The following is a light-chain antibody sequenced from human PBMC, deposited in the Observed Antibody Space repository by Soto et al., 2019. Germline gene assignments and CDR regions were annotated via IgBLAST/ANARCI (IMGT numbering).Light chain of an antibody. CDR1: NSNIGRNI. CDR3: STWDDSRRV. J-gene: IGLJ3*02. Sequence: QSVLTQPPSASGTPGQRVTISCSGANSNIGRNIVNWYQQLPGMAPKLLIYNNDQRPSGVPARFSGSKSGTSSSLAISGLQSEDEAHYFCSTWDDSRRVFGGGTQLTVL. V-gene: IGLV1-44*01. CDR2: NND.